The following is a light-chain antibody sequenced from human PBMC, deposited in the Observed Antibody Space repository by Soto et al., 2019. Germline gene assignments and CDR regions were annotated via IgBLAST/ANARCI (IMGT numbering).Light chain of an antibody. J-gene: IGLJ3*02. CDR2: DNN. V-gene: IGLV1-51*01. CDR1: TSNIGSDY. CDR3: ATWDSSLDGVM. Sequence: QSVLTQPPSMSAAPGQKVSISCSGGTSNIGSDYVSWYQHLPGTAPRLLIYDNNKRPSGIPDRFSGSKSGTSATLGITGLQTGDEADYYCATWDSSLDGVMFGGGTKLTVL.